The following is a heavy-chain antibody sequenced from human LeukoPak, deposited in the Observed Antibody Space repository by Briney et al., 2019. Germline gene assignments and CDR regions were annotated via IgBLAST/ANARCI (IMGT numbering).Heavy chain of an antibody. CDR3: ARNRMTRDAFDI. CDR2: INPNSGGT. CDR1: GYTFTDYY. J-gene: IGHJ3*02. Sequence: ASVKVSCKASGYTFTDYYMHWVRQAPGQGLEWMGWINPNSGGTNYAQKFQGRVTMTRDTSISTAYMELSRLRSDDTAVYYYARNRMTRDAFDIWGQGTMVTVSS. D-gene: IGHD4-11*01. V-gene: IGHV1-2*02.